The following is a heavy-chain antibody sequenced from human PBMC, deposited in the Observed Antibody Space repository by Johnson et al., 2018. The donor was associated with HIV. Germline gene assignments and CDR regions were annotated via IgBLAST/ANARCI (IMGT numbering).Heavy chain of an antibody. V-gene: IGHV3-23*04. Sequence: VQLVESGGGVVQPRRSVRLSCASSGLNFSDYSVHWVRQAPGKGLQWVAVISGSGGSTFYADSVKGRFTISRDSSKNTLYLQMNSLRAEDTAVYYCAKDSPSSIQFVEWFPFFDIWGRGTMVTVSS. J-gene: IGHJ3*02. CDR1: GLNFSDYS. D-gene: IGHD3-3*01. CDR3: AKDSPSSIQFVEWFPFFDI. CDR2: ISGSGGST.